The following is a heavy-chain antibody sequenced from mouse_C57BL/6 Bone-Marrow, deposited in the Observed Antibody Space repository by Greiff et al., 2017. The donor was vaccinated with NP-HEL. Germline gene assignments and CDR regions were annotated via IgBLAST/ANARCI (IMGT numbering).Heavy chain of an antibody. D-gene: IGHD1-1*01. V-gene: IGHV14-4*01. CDR2: IDPENGDT. J-gene: IGHJ2*01. CDR1: GFNIKDDY. CDR3: TTLLLRY. Sequence: EVKLVESGAELVRPGASVKLSCTASGFNIKDDYMHWVKQRPEQGLEWIGWIDPENGDTEYASKFKGKATITADTSSNTAYLQLSSLTSEDTAVYYYTTLLLRYWGQGTTLTVSS.